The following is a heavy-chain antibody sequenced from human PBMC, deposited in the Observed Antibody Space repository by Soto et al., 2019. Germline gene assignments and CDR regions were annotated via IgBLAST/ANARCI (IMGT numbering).Heavy chain of an antibody. V-gene: IGHV1-69*13. J-gene: IGHJ4*02. CDR2: IIPIFGTA. CDR3: ARVPNRLGYCSGGSCYGFEY. CDR1: GGTFSSYA. D-gene: IGHD2-15*01. Sequence: GASVKVSCKASGGTFSSYAISWVRHAPGQGLEWMGGIIPIFGTANYAQKFQGRVTITADESTSTAYMELSSLRSEDTAVYYCARVPNRLGYCSGGSCYGFEYWGQGTLVTVSS.